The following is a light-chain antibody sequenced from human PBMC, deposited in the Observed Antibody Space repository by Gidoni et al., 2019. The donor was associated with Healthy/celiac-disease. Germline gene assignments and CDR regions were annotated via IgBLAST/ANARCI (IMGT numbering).Light chain of an antibody. CDR1: QRVSSSY. CDR3: QQYGSSPGT. CDR2: GAS. V-gene: IGKV3-20*01. J-gene: IGKJ1*01. Sequence: EIVLTQPPGTLSLSPGERATPSCRASQRVSSSYLAWYQQKPGQAPSLLIYGASSSATGIPDRFSGSGSGTDFTLTISRLEPEDFAVYYCQQYGSSPGTFGQGTKVEIK.